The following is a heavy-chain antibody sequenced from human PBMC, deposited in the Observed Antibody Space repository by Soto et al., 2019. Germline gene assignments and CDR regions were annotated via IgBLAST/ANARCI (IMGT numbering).Heavy chain of an antibody. D-gene: IGHD1-26*01. V-gene: IGHV2-26*01. J-gene: IGHJ4*02. Sequence: QVALKESGPELVKPTETLTLTCSDSGFSLTLGRMAVTWIRQPPGKALEWLAHILSTGETSYATSLKTRVTISKDISKSQVLLTMTNVDPVDTATYFCARIDYTGSPLIDYWGQGTLVTVSS. CDR1: GFSLTLGRMA. CDR3: ARIDYTGSPLIDY. CDR2: ILSTGET.